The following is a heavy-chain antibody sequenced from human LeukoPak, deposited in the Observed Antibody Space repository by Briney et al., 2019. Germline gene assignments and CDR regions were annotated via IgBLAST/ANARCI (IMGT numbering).Heavy chain of an antibody. CDR1: GFTVSDNY. J-gene: IGHJ4*02. CDR3: AKERDTAMVTIDY. Sequence: GGSLRLSCVASGFTVSDNYMSWVRQAPGKGLGWVAFIRYDGSNKYYADSVKGRFTISRDNSKNTLYLQMNSLRAEDTAVYYCAKERDTAMVTIDYRGQGTLVTVSS. V-gene: IGHV3-30*02. CDR2: IRYDGSNK. D-gene: IGHD5-18*01.